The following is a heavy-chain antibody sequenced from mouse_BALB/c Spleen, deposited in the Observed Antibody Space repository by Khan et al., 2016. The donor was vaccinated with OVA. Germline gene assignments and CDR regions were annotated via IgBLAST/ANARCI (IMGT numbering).Heavy chain of an antibody. CDR2: ISGGGDYT. Sequence: EVQLQESGGDLVKPGGSLTLSCAASGFTFSSYSMSWVRQTPDKRLEWVASISGGGDYTYYPDSVKGRFTISRDNAKNTLHLQMSDLKSEDTAMYYCADHLTGSFAYWGQGTLVTVSA. D-gene: IGHD4-1*01. CDR1: GFTFSSYS. CDR3: ADHLTGSFAY. J-gene: IGHJ3*01. V-gene: IGHV5-6*01.